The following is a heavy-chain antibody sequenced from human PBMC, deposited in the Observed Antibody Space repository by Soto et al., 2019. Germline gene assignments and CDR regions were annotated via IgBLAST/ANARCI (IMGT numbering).Heavy chain of an antibody. D-gene: IGHD3-22*01. V-gene: IGHV1-46*03. Sequence: WASVKVSCKASGYTFTSYYMHWVRQAPGQGLEWMGIINPSGGSTSYAQKFQGRVTMTRDTSTSTVYMELSSLRSEDTAVYYCARAQTYYYDSSGYYSISYWGQGTLVTVSS. CDR1: GYTFTSYY. CDR3: ARAQTYYYDSSGYYSISY. J-gene: IGHJ4*02. CDR2: INPSGGST.